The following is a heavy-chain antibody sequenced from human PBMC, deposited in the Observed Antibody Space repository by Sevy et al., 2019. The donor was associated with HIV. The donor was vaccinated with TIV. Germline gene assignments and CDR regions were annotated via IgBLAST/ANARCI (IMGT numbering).Heavy chain of an antibody. CDR2: INEDGSTK. CDR1: GFNIRAHW. J-gene: IGHJ4*02. Sequence: GRSLRLSCAASGFNIRAHWMLWVRQAPGKGLEWVANINEDGSTKYYLDSVKGRFTISRDNSKNTLYLQMNSLRTEDTAVYFCAKGRVGYSDFWSGYNFDFWGQGTLVTVSS. CDR3: AKGRVGYSDFWSGYNFDF. D-gene: IGHD3-3*01. V-gene: IGHV3-7*01.